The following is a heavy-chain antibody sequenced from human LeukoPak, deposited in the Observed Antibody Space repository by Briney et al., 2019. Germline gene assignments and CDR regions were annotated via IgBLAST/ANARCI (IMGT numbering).Heavy chain of an antibody. CDR3: AKDERGYSYGYVVYYYGMDV. Sequence: QPGRSLRLSCAASGFTFSSYGMHWVRQAPGKGLEWVAVISYDGSNKYYADSVKGRFTISRDNSKNTLYLQMNSLRAEDTAVYYCAKDERGYSYGYVVYYYGMDVWGQGTTVTVSS. J-gene: IGHJ6*02. CDR1: GFTFSSYG. D-gene: IGHD5-18*01. CDR2: ISYDGSNK. V-gene: IGHV3-30*18.